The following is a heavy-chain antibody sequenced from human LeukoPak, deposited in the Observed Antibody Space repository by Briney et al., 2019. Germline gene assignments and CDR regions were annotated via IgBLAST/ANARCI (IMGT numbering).Heavy chain of an antibody. V-gene: IGHV1-46*01. CDR3: ARVGYCSSTSCYTGAFDI. J-gene: IGHJ3*02. Sequence: SVKVSCKASGYTFTSYYMHWVRQAPGQGLEWMGIINPSGGSTSYAQKFQGRVTMTRDTSTSTVYMELSSLRSEDTAVYYCARVGYCSSTSCYTGAFDIWGQGTMVTVSS. CDR2: INPSGGST. D-gene: IGHD2-2*02. CDR1: GYTFTSYY.